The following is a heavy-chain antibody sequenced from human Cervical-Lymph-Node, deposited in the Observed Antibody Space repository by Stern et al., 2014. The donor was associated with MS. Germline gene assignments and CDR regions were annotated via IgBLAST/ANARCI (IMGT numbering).Heavy chain of an antibody. CDR1: GFIFSDYY. Sequence: VQLVQSGGGLVKPGGSLRLTCAGSGFIFSDYYMSWIRQAPGKGLEWLSYISTRGSTIYHADSVKGRFTISRDNAENSLYLRMNSLRAEDTAVYYCARVTIFGVILGDYWGQGTRVTVSS. V-gene: IGHV3-11*01. D-gene: IGHD3-3*01. J-gene: IGHJ4*02. CDR3: ARVTIFGVILGDY. CDR2: ISTRGSTI.